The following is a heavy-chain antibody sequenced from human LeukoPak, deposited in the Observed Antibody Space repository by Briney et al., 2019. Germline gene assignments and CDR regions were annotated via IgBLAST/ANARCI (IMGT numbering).Heavy chain of an antibody. CDR1: GFTFSTYA. Sequence: GSLRLSCAASGFTFSTYAMSWVRQPPGKGLEWIASVHYSGTTYYNPSLKSRVTISVDTSKNQFSLKVTSVTAADTAAYYCARRLHYYDFWGQGTLVTVSS. V-gene: IGHV4-38-2*01. CDR3: ARRLHYYDF. J-gene: IGHJ4*02. D-gene: IGHD2-21*02. CDR2: VHYSGTT.